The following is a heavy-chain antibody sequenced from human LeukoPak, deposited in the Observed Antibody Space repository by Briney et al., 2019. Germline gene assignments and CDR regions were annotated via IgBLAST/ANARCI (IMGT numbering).Heavy chain of an antibody. D-gene: IGHD1-26*01. CDR2: IYYSGST. CDR3: ARLSMGVGATLFYFGY. V-gene: IGHV4-59*08. J-gene: IGHJ4*02. CDR1: GCSINSFY. Sequence: SETLSLTCSVSGCSINSFYWSWIRQPPGKGLEWVGLIYYSGSTNYSPSLKSRVTISADTPKTQFSLNLYSMTAADTAVYYCARLSMGVGATLFYFGYWGQGTLVTVSS.